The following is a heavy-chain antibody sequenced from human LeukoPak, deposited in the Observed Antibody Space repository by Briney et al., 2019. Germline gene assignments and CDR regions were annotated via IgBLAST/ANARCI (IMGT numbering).Heavy chain of an antibody. D-gene: IGHD5-18*01. CDR1: GGSISSGGYS. CDR2: IYHSGST. V-gene: IGHV4-30-2*01. Sequence: SETLCLTCAVSGGSISSGGYSWSWIRQPPGKGLEWIGYIYHSGSTYYNPSLKSRVTISVDRSKNQFSLKLSSVTAADTAVYYCARGKYSYGWVVWFDPWGQGTLVTVSS. CDR3: ARGKYSYGWVVWFDP. J-gene: IGHJ5*02.